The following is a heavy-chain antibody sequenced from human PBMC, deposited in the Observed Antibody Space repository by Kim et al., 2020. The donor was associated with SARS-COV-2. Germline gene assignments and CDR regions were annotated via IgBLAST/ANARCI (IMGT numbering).Heavy chain of an antibody. CDR2: IIPIFGTA. J-gene: IGHJ3*02. Sequence: SVKVSCKASGGTFSSYAISWVRQAPGQGLEWMGGIIPIFGTANYAQKFQGRVTITADESTSTAYMELSSLRSEDTAVYYCASDLYYYGSGPLTGAFDIWGQGTMVTVSS. CDR3: ASDLYYYGSGPLTGAFDI. V-gene: IGHV1-69*13. CDR1: GGTFSSYA. D-gene: IGHD3-10*01.